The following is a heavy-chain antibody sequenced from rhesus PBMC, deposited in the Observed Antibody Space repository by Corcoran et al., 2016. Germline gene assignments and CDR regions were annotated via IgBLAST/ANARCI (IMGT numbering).Heavy chain of an antibody. J-gene: IGHJ6*01. Sequence: EVQLVESGGGLVQPGGSLRLSCAASGFTFSSYCMRWVRQAPGKGLEWVSYISNGGGSSYYAYSVKGLFTISRDNSKNTLSLQMNSLRAEDTAVYYCAKPYGLDSWGQGVVVTVSS. V-gene: IGHV3S5*01. CDR1: GFTFSSYC. CDR3: AKPYGLDS. CDR2: ISNGGGSS.